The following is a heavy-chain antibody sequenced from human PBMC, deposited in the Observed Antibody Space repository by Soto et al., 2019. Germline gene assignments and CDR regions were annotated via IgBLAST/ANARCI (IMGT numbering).Heavy chain of an antibody. Sequence: PWETLSLTCTVSGGSISSGGYYWSWIRQHPGKGLEWIGYIYYSGSAYYNPSLKSRVTISVDTSKNQFSLKLSSVTAADTAVYYCPRVEWVVADTGGNCFDPWGQGTLLAVSS. CDR2: IYYSGSA. CDR3: PRVEWVVADTGGNCFDP. J-gene: IGHJ5*02. CDR1: GGSISSGGYY. V-gene: IGHV4-31*03. D-gene: IGHD2-15*01.